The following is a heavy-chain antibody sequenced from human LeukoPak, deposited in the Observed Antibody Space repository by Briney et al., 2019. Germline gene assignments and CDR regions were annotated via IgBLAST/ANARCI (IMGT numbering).Heavy chain of an antibody. V-gene: IGHV4-4*02. CDR1: GGSISSSNW. CDR2: IYHSGST. CDR3: AKPETNTAMGYDY. D-gene: IGHD5-18*01. J-gene: IGHJ4*02. Sequence: PSGTLSLTCAVSGGSISSSNWWSWVRQPPGKGLEWIGEIYHSGSTNYNPSLKSRVTISVDKSKNQFSLKLSSVTAADTAVYYCAKPETNTAMGYDYWGQGTLVTVSS.